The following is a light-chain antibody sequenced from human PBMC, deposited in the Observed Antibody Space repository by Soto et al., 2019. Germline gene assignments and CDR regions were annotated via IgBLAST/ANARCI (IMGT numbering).Light chain of an antibody. J-gene: IGKJ1*01. CDR3: QQYNSYPWT. CDR2: KAS. CDR1: QSISSW. Sequence: DIPMTQSPSTLSASVGDRVTITCRASQSISSWLAWYQQKPGKAPKLLIYKASSLESGVPSRFSGSGSGTEFTLTVCSLQPDDFASYYCQQYNSYPWTFGQGTKVEIK. V-gene: IGKV1-5*03.